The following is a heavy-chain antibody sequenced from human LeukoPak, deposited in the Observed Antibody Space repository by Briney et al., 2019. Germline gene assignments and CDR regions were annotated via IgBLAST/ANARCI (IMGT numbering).Heavy chain of an antibody. CDR3: ARDLITVTKGFDI. Sequence: SETLSLTCAVSTDSISSHYWSWIRQPPEKGLEWIGYISYIGSTNYNPSLKSRVTISIDTSKNQFSLKLRSVTAADTAVYYCARDLITVTKGFDIWGQGTMVSVPS. J-gene: IGHJ3*02. CDR2: ISYIGST. V-gene: IGHV4-59*11. D-gene: IGHD4-17*01. CDR1: TDSISSHY.